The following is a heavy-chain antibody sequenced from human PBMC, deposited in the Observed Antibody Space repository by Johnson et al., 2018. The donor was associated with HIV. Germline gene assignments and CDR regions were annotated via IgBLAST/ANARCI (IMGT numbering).Heavy chain of an antibody. Sequence: VQLVESGGDLVQPGRSRKLSCTASGFTLGDYAMSWFRHAPGKGLEWVGFIRGETYGATTEYAASVKGRFSISRDDSKTTLYLQMNSLKTEDTGVYFCTADPIFLGYYFHSSPWGQGTMVTVSS. J-gene: IGHJ3*01. CDR2: IRGETYGATT. V-gene: IGHV3-49*03. D-gene: IGHD3-22*01. CDR1: GFTLGDYA. CDR3: TADPIFLGYYFHSSP.